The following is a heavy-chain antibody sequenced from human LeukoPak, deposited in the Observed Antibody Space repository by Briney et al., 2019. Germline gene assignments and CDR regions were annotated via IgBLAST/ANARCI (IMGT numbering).Heavy chain of an antibody. CDR1: GYTFTSYG. V-gene: IGHV1-18*01. D-gene: IGHD1-26*01. CDR2: ISAYNGNT. J-gene: IGHJ4*02. CDR3: ARVPIVSGELLYFDY. Sequence: ASVKVSCKASGYTFTSYGISWVRQAPGQGLEWMGWISAYNGNTNYAQKLQGRVTMTTDTSTSTAYMELRSLRSDDTAVYYCARVPIVSGELLYFDYWGQGTLVTVSS.